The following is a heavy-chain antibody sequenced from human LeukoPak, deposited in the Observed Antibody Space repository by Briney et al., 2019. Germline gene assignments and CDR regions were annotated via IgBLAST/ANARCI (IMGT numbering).Heavy chain of an antibody. D-gene: IGHD1-14*01. CDR3: ARGTGVVRYYHYMDV. J-gene: IGHJ6*03. V-gene: IGHV4-4*07. CDR2: IYTSEST. CDR1: GGSISSYS. Sequence: SETLSLTCTASGGSISSYSWNWIRQPAGKGLEWIGRIYTSESTNYNPSLKSRVTMSVDTSKNQFSLRLRSVTAADTAVYYCARGTGVVRYYHYMDVWGQGTMVTVSS.